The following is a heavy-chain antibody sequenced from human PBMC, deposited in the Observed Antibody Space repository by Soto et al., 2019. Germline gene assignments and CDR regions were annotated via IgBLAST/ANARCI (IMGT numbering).Heavy chain of an antibody. CDR2: ISGSGGST. CDR3: ARVARSCYCAFDI. D-gene: IGHD2-2*01. V-gene: IGHV3-23*01. J-gene: IGHJ3*02. CDR1: GFRFSSYA. Sequence: GASLRLSCAAAGFRFSSYAMSWVRQAPGKGLEWVSGISGSGGSTYYADSVKGRFTISRDNSKNTLYLQMSSLRAEGTAVYYCARVARSCYCAFDIWGQGTMVTVSS.